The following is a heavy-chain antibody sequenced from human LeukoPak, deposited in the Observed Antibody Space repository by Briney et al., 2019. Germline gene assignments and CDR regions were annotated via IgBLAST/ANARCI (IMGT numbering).Heavy chain of an antibody. CDR2: VNPNSGHS. J-gene: IGHJ4*02. CDR3: VRLYYYGSGSFPY. CDR1: GHTFTSSD. Sequence: ASVKVSCKASGHTFTSSDINWVRQAAGQGLEWMGWVNPNSGHSGSAQKFQGRVTMTRNTSISTAYMELSSLRSEDTAVYYCVRLYYYGSGSFPYWGQGTLVTVSS. D-gene: IGHD3-10*01. V-gene: IGHV1-8*01.